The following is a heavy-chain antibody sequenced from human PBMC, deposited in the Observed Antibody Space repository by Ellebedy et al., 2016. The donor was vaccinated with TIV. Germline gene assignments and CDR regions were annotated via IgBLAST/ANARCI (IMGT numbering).Heavy chain of an antibody. CDR2: MNPNSGNT. J-gene: IGHJ4*02. CDR3: ARDRGYCTNAVCYIFDY. CDR1: GYTFTSYD. V-gene: IGHV1-8*01. D-gene: IGHD2-8*01. Sequence: AASVKVSCKASGYTFTSYDINWVRQATGQGLEWMGWMNPNSGNTGYAQKFQGRVTMTTDTSTSTAYMDVRSLRSDDTAVYYCARDRGYCTNAVCYIFDYWGQGSLVTVSS.